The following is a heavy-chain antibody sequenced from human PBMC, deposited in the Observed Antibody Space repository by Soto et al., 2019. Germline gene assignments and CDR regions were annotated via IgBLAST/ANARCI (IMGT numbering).Heavy chain of an antibody. Sequence: QVQLVQSGAEVRKPGSSVKVSCKASGGTFSRHAISWVRQAPGQGLEWTGGIIPIFGTANHAQKFQGRVTIIEDQSTSTVYMELSSLRSEDTAMYYCARGWGYDSNDYYYAYWGQGTLVIVSS. CDR2: IIPIFGTA. CDR3: ARGWGYDSNDYYYAY. V-gene: IGHV1-69*01. D-gene: IGHD3-22*01. CDR1: GGTFSRHA. J-gene: IGHJ4*02.